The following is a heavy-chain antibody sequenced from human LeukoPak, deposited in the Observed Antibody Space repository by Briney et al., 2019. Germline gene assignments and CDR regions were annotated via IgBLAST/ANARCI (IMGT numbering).Heavy chain of an antibody. CDR3: AQWERDAFHV. CDR1: GGSFSDYY. V-gene: IGHV4-34*01. D-gene: IGHD1-26*01. J-gene: IGHJ3*01. Sequence: LETLSLTCAVSGGSFSDYYWTWIRQPPGKGLEWIGEINRGGSTNYSPSLKSRVTISIDTSKIQFSLKVNSVTAADTAVYYCAQWERDAFHVWGQGTMVTVSS. CDR2: INRGGST.